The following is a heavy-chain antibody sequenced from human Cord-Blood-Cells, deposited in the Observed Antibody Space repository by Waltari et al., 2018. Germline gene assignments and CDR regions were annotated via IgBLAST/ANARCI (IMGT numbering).Heavy chain of an antibody. J-gene: IGHJ3*02. D-gene: IGHD3-3*01. CDR1: GGTFSSYA. V-gene: IGHV1-69*01. Sequence: QVQLVQSGAEVKKPVSSVKVSCKASGGTFSSYAISWVRQAPGQGLEWMGGIIPIFGTANYAQKFQGRVTITADESTSTAYMELSSLRSEDTAVYYCARDLGEFLDGGAAFDIWGQGTMVTVSS. CDR3: ARDLGEFLDGGAAFDI. CDR2: IIPIFGTA.